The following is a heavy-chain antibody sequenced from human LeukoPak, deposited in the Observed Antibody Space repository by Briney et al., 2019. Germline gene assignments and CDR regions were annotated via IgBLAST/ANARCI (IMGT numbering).Heavy chain of an antibody. V-gene: IGHV3-43*02. CDR3: ATNFGAYYYDTSGYYDF. CDR2: ISGDGNST. Sequence: GGSLRLSCAASGFTFDDYAMHWVRQAPGKGLEWVSLISGDGNSTNYAGSVKGRFTISRDSNKNSLYLQMNSLRTEDTAFYYCATNFGAYYYDTSGYYDFWGQGTLVTVSS. D-gene: IGHD3-22*01. CDR1: GFTFDDYA. J-gene: IGHJ4*02.